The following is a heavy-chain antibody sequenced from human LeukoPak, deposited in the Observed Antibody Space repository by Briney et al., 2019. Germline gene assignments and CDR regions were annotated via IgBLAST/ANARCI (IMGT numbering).Heavy chain of an antibody. Sequence: GGSLRLSCAASGFTFSSNAMSWVRQAPGKGLEWVSAISGTGGSISYADSVKGRFTISRDNSRNTLFLQMSSLRAEDTAVYYCAKDLGLRWGQGTLVTVSS. CDR1: GFTFSSNA. D-gene: IGHD2-15*01. CDR2: ISGTGGSI. V-gene: IGHV3-23*01. J-gene: IGHJ4*02. CDR3: AKDLGLR.